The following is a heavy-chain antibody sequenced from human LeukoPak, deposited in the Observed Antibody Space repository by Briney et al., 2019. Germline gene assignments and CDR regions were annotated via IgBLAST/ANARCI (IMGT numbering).Heavy chain of an antibody. D-gene: IGHD3-9*01. V-gene: IGHV3-23*01. CDR1: GFTFSTYA. Sequence: GGSLRLSCAASGFTFSTYAMSWVRQAPGKGLEWVSDINGSGGSTYYADSVKGRFTISRDNSKNTLYLQMNSLRAEDTAVYYCARVTLTGYYAFDYWGQGTLVTVSS. CDR3: ARVTLTGYYAFDY. J-gene: IGHJ4*02. CDR2: INGSGGST.